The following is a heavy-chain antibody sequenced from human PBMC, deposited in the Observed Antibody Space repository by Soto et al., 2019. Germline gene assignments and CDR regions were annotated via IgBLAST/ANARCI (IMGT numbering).Heavy chain of an antibody. CDR3: ARDCSTTSCHGYFDY. CDR2: IKQDGSEK. D-gene: IGHD2-2*01. J-gene: IGHJ4*02. Sequence: PGGSLKLSCAASGFTFSSYWMNWVRQAPGKGLEWVANIKQDGSEKYYVDSVKGRFTISRDNAKNSLYLQMNSLRAEDTAVYYCARDCSTTSCHGYFDYWGQGTLVTVSS. V-gene: IGHV3-7*04. CDR1: GFTFSSYW.